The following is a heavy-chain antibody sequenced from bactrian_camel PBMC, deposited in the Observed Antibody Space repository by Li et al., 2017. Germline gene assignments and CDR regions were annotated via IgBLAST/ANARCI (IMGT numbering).Heavy chain of an antibody. CDR3: AAGSGVILPLDSKEYGL. CDR2: IDSQHNT. D-gene: IGHD2*01. J-gene: IGHJ4*01. Sequence: QVQLVESGGGSVQAGGSLRLSCTASGFTYRRYCMAWFRQVSGKEREEVAGIDSQHNTQYQDSVKGRFTISRDMSKNTIDLQMSSLKPEDTAMYYCAAGSGVILPLDSKEYGLWGQGTQVTVS. CDR1: GFTYRRYC. V-gene: IGHV3S9*01.